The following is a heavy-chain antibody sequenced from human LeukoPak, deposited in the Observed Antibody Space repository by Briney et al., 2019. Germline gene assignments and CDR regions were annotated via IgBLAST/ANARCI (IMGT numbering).Heavy chain of an antibody. CDR2: VNPNSGDT. CDR3: ARGAYYDSSGYYGY. D-gene: IGHD3-22*01. V-gene: IGHV1-2*02. J-gene: IGHJ4*02. CDR1: GYTFTGYY. Sequence: ASVKVSCKASGYTFTGYYLHWVRQAPGQGLEWMGCVNPNSGDTNYAQKFQGRVTITADESTSTAYMELSSLRSEDTAVYYCARGAYYDSSGYYGYWGQGTLVTVSS.